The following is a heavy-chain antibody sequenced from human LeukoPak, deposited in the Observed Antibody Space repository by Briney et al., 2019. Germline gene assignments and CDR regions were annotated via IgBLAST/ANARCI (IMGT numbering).Heavy chain of an antibody. V-gene: IGHV3-30*02. CDR2: IRYDGSTK. CDR3: AALHTGTFVDY. J-gene: IGHJ4*02. D-gene: IGHD4-17*01. CDR1: GFRFSGYG. Sequence: SGGSLRLSCAASGFRFSGYGMHWVRQVPGKGLEWLAFIRYDGSTKFYTDSVKGRFAISRDNSKNTLSLQMNSLRTEDTAVYYCAALHTGTFVDYWGQGTLVTVSS.